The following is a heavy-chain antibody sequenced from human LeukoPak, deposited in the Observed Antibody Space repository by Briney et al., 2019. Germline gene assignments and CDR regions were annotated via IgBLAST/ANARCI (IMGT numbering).Heavy chain of an antibody. CDR3: ATEFRPTGRKTYYYGSGSYPPWFDP. D-gene: IGHD3-10*01. Sequence: SETLSLTCTVSGGSISSGDYYWSWIRQPPGTGLEWIGYIYYSGSTYYNPSLKSRVTISVDTSKNQFSLKLSSVTAADTAVYYCATEFRPTGRKTYYYGSGSYPPWFDPWGQGTLVTVSS. J-gene: IGHJ5*02. CDR2: IYYSGST. V-gene: IGHV4-30-4*08. CDR1: GGSISSGDYY.